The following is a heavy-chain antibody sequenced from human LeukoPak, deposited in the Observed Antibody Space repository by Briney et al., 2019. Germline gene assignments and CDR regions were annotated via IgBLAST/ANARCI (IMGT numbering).Heavy chain of an antibody. CDR2: VNPNSGGT. Sequence: GASVKVSCKASGYTFTGYYMHWVRQAPGQGLEWMGWVNPNSGGTNYAQKFQGRVTMTRDTSISTAYMELSRPRSDDTAVYYCARGVVGATSGLDYWGQGTLVTVSS. D-gene: IGHD1-26*01. J-gene: IGHJ4*02. CDR1: GYTFTGYY. CDR3: ARGVVGATSGLDY. V-gene: IGHV1-2*02.